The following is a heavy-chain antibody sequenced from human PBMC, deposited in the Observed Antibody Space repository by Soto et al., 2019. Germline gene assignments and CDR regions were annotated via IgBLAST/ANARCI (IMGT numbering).Heavy chain of an antibody. CDR3: ASGGNWFDP. V-gene: IGHV4-59*01. J-gene: IGHJ5*02. Sequence: SETLSLTCNVSGGSISNYYWTWIRQSPEKGLEWIGYMYYNGNINYNPSLKSRVTISIDTSKNQFSLTLKSVTAADTAVYYCASGGNWFDPWGQGVLVT. CDR2: MYYNGNI. CDR1: GGSISNYY. D-gene: IGHD3-16*01.